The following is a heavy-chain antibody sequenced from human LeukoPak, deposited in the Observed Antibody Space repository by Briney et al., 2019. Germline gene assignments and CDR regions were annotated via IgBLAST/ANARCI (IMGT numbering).Heavy chain of an antibody. J-gene: IGHJ4*02. CDR1: GGSFSGYY. V-gene: IGHV4-34*01. Sequence: SETLSLTCAVYGGSFSGYYWGWIRQPPGKGLEWIGEINHSGSTNYNPSLKSRVTISVDTSENQFSLKLSSVTAADTAVYYCARGLTGDYWGQGTLVTVSS. CDR2: INHSGST. D-gene: IGHD4-11*01. CDR3: ARGLTGDY.